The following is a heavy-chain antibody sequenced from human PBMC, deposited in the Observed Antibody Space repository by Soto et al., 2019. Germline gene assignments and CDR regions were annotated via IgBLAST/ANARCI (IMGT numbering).Heavy chain of an antibody. D-gene: IGHD2-2*02. V-gene: IGHV4-31*03. CDR2: IYYSGST. CDR1: GGSISSGGYY. CDR3: ARVPGDIVVVPAAIGIWFDP. Sequence: PSETLSLTCTVSGGSISSGGYYWSWIRQHPGKGLEWIGYIYYSGSTYYNPSLKSRVTISVDTSKNQFSLKLSSVTAADTAVYYCARVPGDIVVVPAAIGIWFDPWGQGTLVTVSS. J-gene: IGHJ5*02.